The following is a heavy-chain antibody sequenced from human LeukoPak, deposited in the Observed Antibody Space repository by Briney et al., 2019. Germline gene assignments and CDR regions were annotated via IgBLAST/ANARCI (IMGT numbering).Heavy chain of an antibody. CDR1: GFPFSTYS. CDR2: ITSTSDTI. CDR3: ARDRLWFGESPDAFDI. Sequence: PGGSLRLSCVTSGFPFSTYSMNWVRQAPGKGLEWLSYITSTSDTIYYADSVKGRFTISRDNAKNSLYLQMNSLRAEDTAVYYCARDRLWFGESPDAFDIWGQGTMVTVSS. D-gene: IGHD3-10*01. J-gene: IGHJ3*02. V-gene: IGHV3-48*04.